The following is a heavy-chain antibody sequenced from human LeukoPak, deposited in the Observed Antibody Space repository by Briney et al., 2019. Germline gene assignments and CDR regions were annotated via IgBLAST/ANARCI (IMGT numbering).Heavy chain of an antibody. CDR2: IEEHGSQI. CDR3: ARVGRVTTPRYSDY. CDR1: GFTFSNYA. V-gene: IGHV3-7*01. J-gene: IGHJ4*02. D-gene: IGHD3-9*01. Sequence: PGGSLRLSCAASGFTFSNYAMSWVRQAPGKGLEWVANIEEHGSQIYYVDSVKGRFTTSRDNAKNSVYLQMNSLRAEDTAVYYCARVGRVTTPRYSDYWGQGTLVTVSS.